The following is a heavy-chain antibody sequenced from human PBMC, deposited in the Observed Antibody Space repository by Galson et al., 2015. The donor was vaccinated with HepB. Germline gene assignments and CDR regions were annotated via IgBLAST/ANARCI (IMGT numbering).Heavy chain of an antibody. CDR1: GGTFSSYA. CDR2: IIPIFGTA. CDR3: ARGSDYYDSSGYYNFDY. J-gene: IGHJ4*02. D-gene: IGHD3-22*01. V-gene: IGHV1-69*06. Sequence: SVKVSCKASGGTFSSYAISWVRQAPGQGLEWMGGIIPIFGTANYAQKFQGRVTITADKSTSTAYMELSSLRSEDTAVYYCARGSDYYDSSGYYNFDYWGQGTLVTVSS.